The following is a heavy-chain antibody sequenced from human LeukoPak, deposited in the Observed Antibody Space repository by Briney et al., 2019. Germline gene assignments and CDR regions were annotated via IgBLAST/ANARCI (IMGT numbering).Heavy chain of an antibody. CDR1: GFTVSSNY. Sequence: GGSLRLSCAASGFTVSSNYMSWVRQAPGKGLEWVSSIVSSGSYIYYADSVKGRFTISRDNAKNSLYLQMNSLRAEDTAVYYCAKGVLRYFDRSAFDIWGQGTMVTVSS. V-gene: IGHV3-21*04. J-gene: IGHJ3*02. CDR2: IVSSGSYI. CDR3: AKGVLRYFDRSAFDI. D-gene: IGHD3-9*01.